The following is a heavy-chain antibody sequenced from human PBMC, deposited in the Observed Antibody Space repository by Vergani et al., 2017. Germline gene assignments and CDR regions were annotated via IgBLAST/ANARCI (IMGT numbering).Heavy chain of an antibody. CDR2: ISASGGST. CDR1: GFTFTSYG. Sequence: EVQLLESGGGLVQPGESLRLSCTVSGFTFTSYGISWVRQAPGKGLEWVSGISASGGSTYYTDSVKGRFIISRDISKNTLYLQMSSLRADDTAVYYCAKDPGFCSSSTCYRNYYFDLWGRGTLVTVSS. CDR3: AKDPGFCSSSTCYRNYYFDL. J-gene: IGHJ2*01. D-gene: IGHD2-2*01. V-gene: IGHV3-23*01.